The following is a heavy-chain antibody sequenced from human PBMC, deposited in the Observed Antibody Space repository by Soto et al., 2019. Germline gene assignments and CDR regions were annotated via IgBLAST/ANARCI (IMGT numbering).Heavy chain of an antibody. D-gene: IGHD6-19*01. J-gene: IGHJ4*02. CDR3: ARLHGYSSGWYDY. V-gene: IGHV1-18*04. Sequence: ASVQVSCKASGYTFSSNGGSWVRQAPGQGLEWMGWISTFNGNAHYAQKFQGRVTMTTDTSTNTAYMELTSLSSDDTAVYYCARLHGYSSGWYDYWGQGTLVTVSS. CDR1: GYTFSSNG. CDR2: ISTFNGNA.